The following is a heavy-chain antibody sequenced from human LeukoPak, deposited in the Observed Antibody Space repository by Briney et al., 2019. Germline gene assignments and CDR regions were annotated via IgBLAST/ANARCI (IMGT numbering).Heavy chain of an antibody. V-gene: IGHV3-23*01. D-gene: IGHD1-7*01. J-gene: IGHJ4*02. Sequence: GGSLRLSCAASGFTFSNAWMNWVRQAPGKGLEWVSTISGSGGSTYFADSVKGRFTISRDNSKNTLYLQMNSLRAEDTAVYYCAKTGSTAYFDYWGQGTLVTASS. CDR3: AKTGSTAYFDY. CDR1: GFTFSNAW. CDR2: ISGSGGST.